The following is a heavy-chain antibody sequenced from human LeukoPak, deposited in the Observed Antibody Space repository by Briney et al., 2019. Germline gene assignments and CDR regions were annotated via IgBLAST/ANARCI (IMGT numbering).Heavy chain of an antibody. Sequence: PGESLKISCKGSGYSFTSYWIGWVRQAPGQELGWMGRINPNSGGTNYAQKFQGRVTMTRDTSISTAYTELSSLRSEDTATYYCASMSEYYDSSGYNYWGQGTLVTVSS. CDR1: GYSFTSYW. CDR3: ASMSEYYDSSGYNY. J-gene: IGHJ4*02. D-gene: IGHD3-22*01. CDR2: INPNSGGT. V-gene: IGHV1/OR15-1*01.